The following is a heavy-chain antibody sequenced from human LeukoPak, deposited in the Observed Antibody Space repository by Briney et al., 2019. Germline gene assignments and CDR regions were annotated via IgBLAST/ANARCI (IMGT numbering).Heavy chain of an antibody. CDR1: GGSMSNYY. D-gene: IGHD3-22*01. J-gene: IGHJ4*02. CDR2: IYYSGTT. CDR3: ARGQFYHDSTGYSH. V-gene: IGHV4-59*01. Sequence: SETLSLTCTVSGGSMSNYYWIWIRQPPGKGLEWIGYIYYSGTTSYNPSLKSRVTISVDTSKNQFSLKLNSMTAADAAVYYCARGQFYHDSTGYSHWGQGTLATVSS.